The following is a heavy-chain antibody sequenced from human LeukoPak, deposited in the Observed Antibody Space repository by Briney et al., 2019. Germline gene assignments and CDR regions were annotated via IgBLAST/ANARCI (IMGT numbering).Heavy chain of an antibody. Sequence: GGSLRLSCAASGNYWMHWVRQAPGKGLVWVSHINGDGSWTTYADSVKGRFTISRDNSKNTLYLQMNSLRAEDTAVYYCARGLTSYYDFWSGNPPPAYWGQGTLVTVSS. J-gene: IGHJ4*02. D-gene: IGHD3-3*01. CDR1: GNYW. V-gene: IGHV3-74*01. CDR2: INGDGSWT. CDR3: ARGLTSYYDFWSGNPPPAY.